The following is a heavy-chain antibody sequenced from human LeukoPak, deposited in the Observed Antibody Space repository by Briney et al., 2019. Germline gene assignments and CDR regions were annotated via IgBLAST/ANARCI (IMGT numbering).Heavy chain of an antibody. CDR1: GFTFTSYW. CDR3: ARDKSSGWSPLDY. D-gene: IGHD6-19*01. V-gene: IGHV3-74*01. J-gene: IGHJ4*02. Sequence: PGGSLRLSCAASGFTFTSYWMHWVRQAPGKGLVWVSHIKSDGSSTSYADSVKGRFTISRDSAKNTLFLQMNSLRDEDTAVYYCARDKSSGWSPLDYWGQGTLVTVSS. CDR2: IKSDGSST.